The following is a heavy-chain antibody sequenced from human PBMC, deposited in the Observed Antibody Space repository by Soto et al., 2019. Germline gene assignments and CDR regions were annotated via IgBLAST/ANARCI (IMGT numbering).Heavy chain of an antibody. CDR2: ISSSSSYI. D-gene: IGHD5-18*01. Sequence: GSLRLSCAASGFTFDDYAMNWVRQAPGKGLEWVSSISSSSSYIYYADSVKGRFTISRDNAKNSLYLQMNSMRAEDTAVYYCARDREDSRIQLWFSTGMDVWGQGTTVTVSS. J-gene: IGHJ6*02. CDR3: ARDREDSRIQLWFSTGMDV. V-gene: IGHV3-21*01. CDR1: GFTFDDYA.